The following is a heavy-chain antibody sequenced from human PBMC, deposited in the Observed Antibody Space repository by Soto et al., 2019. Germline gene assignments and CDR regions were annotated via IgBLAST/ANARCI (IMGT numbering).Heavy chain of an antibody. CDR3: ARGADFRTTVTFFDF. J-gene: IGHJ4*02. D-gene: IGHD4-17*01. CDR1: GGTFSNSA. CDR2: IIPIFGAA. V-gene: IGHV1-69*01. Sequence: QVQLVQSGAEVKKPGSSVKVSCKASGGTFSNSAISWVRQAPGQGLEWMGGIIPIFGAANYAQMFQGRLTITADEYTTTAYMELNSLRSEDTAVYYCARGADFRTTVTFFDFWGQGTLVTVSS.